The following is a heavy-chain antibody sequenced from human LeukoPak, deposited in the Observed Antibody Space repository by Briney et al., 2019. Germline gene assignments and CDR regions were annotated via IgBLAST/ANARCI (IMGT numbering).Heavy chain of an antibody. J-gene: IGHJ4*02. V-gene: IGHV3-23*01. D-gene: IGHD3-16*01. Sequence: QTGGSLRLSCAASGFTFSSYAMSWVRQAPGKGLEWVSAISGSGGSTYYADSVKGRFTISRDNSKNTLYLQMNSLRAEDTAVYYCAKDQVGSDYVFGTLTLEYYFDYWGQGTLVTVSS. CDR3: AKDQVGSDYVFGTLTLEYYFDY. CDR1: GFTFSSYA. CDR2: ISGSGGST.